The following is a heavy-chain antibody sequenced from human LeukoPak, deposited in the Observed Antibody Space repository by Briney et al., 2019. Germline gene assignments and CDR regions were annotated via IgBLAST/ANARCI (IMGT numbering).Heavy chain of an antibody. D-gene: IGHD3-16*01. J-gene: IGHJ4*02. Sequence: SETLALTCGVSGGPIDITNYWSWVRQAPGKGLEWIGEIAHDGTTNYNLSLRSRVAMSLDRANNQFSLSLTSVTAADTAIYYCTRESRPFCPFGYWGQGVLVTVSS. CDR1: GGPIDITNY. CDR2: IAHDGTT. V-gene: IGHV4-4*02. CDR3: TRESRPFCPFGY.